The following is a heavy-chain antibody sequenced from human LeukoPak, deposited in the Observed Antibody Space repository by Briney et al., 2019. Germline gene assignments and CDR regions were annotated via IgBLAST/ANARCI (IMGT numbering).Heavy chain of an antibody. CDR3: AREGCSSTSCPYYYYYYYMDV. D-gene: IGHD2-2*01. CDR2: ISSSSSYI. J-gene: IGHJ6*03. Sequence: PGGSLRLSCAASGFTFSSYSMNWVRQAPGKGLEWVSSISSSSSYIYYADSVKGRFTISRDHAKNSLYLQMNSLRAEDTAVYYCAREGCSSTSCPYYYYYYYMDVWGKGTTVTVSS. CDR1: GFTFSSYS. V-gene: IGHV3-21*01.